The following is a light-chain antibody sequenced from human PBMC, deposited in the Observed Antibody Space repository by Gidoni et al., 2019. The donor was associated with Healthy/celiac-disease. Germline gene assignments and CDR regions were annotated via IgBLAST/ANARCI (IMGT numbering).Light chain of an antibody. CDR2: DAS. V-gene: IGKV3-11*01. Sequence: EIVLTQSPATLSLSPGERATLSCRASQSVSSYLAWYQQKPGQAPRLLIYDASNRATGIPARFSGSGSGTDFTLTISSLEPEDFAVYYGQQRSNWPYTFGQGTKLGIK. J-gene: IGKJ2*01. CDR1: QSVSSY. CDR3: QQRSNWPYT.